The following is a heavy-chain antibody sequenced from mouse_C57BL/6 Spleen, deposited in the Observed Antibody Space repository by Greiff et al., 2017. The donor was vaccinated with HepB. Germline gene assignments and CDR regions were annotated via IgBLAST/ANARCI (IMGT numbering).Heavy chain of an antibody. V-gene: IGHV5-12*01. Sequence: EVQVVESGGGLVQPGGSLKLSCAASGFTFSDYYMYWVRQTPEKRLEWVAYISNGGGSTYYPDTVKGRFTISRDNAKNTLYLQMSRLKSEDTAIYYCARHGRYYYAMDYWGQGTSVTVSS. CDR2: ISNGGGST. J-gene: IGHJ4*01. CDR3: ARHGRYYYAMDY. CDR1: GFTFSDYY.